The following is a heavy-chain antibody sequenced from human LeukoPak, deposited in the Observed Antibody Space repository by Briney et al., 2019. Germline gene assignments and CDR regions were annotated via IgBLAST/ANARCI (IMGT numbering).Heavy chain of an antibody. CDR3: ARAVLLWFGELFSSLPNNFDY. CDR1: GYTFSSNG. J-gene: IGHJ4*02. Sequence: ASVKVSCKASGYTFSSNGISWVRQSPGQGLEWMGWIGAYNDGPNYAQRFQGRVTMTTDTSTSTANMELRSLRSDDTAVYYCARAVLLWFGELFSSLPNNFDYWGQGTLVTVSP. CDR2: IGAYNDGP. D-gene: IGHD3-10*01. V-gene: IGHV1-18*01.